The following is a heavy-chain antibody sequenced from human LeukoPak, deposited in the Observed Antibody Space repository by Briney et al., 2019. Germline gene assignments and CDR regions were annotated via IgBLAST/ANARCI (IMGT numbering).Heavy chain of an antibody. CDR2: ISSSSSTI. Sequence: GGSLRLSCAASGFTFSSYTMNWVRQAPGKGLEWVSYISSSSSTIYYADSVKGRFTISRDNAKNPLYLQMNSLRAEDTAVYYCARDSIAAAGTDAFDIWGQGTMVTVSS. D-gene: IGHD6-13*01. V-gene: IGHV3-48*01. CDR1: GFTFSSYT. CDR3: ARDSIAAAGTDAFDI. J-gene: IGHJ3*02.